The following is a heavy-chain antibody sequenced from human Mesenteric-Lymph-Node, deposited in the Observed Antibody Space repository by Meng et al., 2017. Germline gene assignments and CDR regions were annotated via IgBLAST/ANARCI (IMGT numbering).Heavy chain of an antibody. CDR2: IWYDGSNK. CDR3: ARNARWEQWLVPDY. Sequence: GESLKISCAASGFTFSSYGMHWVRQAPGKGLEWVAVIWYDGSNKYYADSVKGRFTISRDNSKNTLYLQMNSLRAEDTAVYYCARNARWEQWLVPDYWGQGTLVTVSS. CDR1: GFTFSSYG. D-gene: IGHD6-19*01. V-gene: IGHV3-33*01. J-gene: IGHJ4*02.